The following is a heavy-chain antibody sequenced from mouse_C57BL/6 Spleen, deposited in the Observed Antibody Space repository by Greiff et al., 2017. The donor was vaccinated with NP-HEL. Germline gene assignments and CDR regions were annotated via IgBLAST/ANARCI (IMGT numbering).Heavy chain of an antibody. J-gene: IGHJ1*03. D-gene: IGHD1-1*01. V-gene: IGHV1-15*01. CDR1: GYTFTDYE. Sequence: VKLQESGAELVRPGASVTLSCKASGYTFTDYEMHWVKQTPVHGLEWIGAIDPETGGTAYNQKFKGKAILTADKSSSTAYMELRSLTSEDSAVYYCTREAPYPTVVAHWYFDVWGTGTTVTVAS. CDR2: IDPETGGT. CDR3: TREAPYPTVVAHWYFDV.